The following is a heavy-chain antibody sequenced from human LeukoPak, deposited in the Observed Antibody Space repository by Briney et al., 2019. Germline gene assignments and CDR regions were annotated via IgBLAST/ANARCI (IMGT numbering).Heavy chain of an antibody. D-gene: IGHD3-10*01. CDR3: ARSPRGVIITYDY. CDR2: INPNSGGT. CDR1: GCTFTGYY. J-gene: IGHJ4*02. V-gene: IGHV1-2*02. Sequence: ASVKVSCKASGCTFTGYYMHWVRQAPGQGLEWMGWINPNSGGTNYAQKFQGRVTMTRDTSISTAYMELSRLRSDDTAVYYCARSPRGVIITYDYWGQGTLVTVSS.